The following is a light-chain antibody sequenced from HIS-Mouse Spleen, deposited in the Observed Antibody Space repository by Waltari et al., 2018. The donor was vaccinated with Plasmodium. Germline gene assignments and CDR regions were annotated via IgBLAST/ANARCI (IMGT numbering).Light chain of an antibody. J-gene: IGLJ1*01. CDR2: DVS. V-gene: IGLV2-11*01. Sequence: QSALTPPRSVSGSPGQSVTISCTGTSRDVGGYNYVSWYQQHPGKAPKLMIYDVSKRPSGVPYRFSGSKSGNTASLTISGLQAEDEADYYCCSYAGSYTYVFGTGTKVTVL. CDR1: SRDVGGYNY. CDR3: CSYAGSYTYV.